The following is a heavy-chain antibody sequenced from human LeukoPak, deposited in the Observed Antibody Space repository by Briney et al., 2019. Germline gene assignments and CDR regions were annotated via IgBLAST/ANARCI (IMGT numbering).Heavy chain of an antibody. Sequence: GGSLRLSCAASGFTFSSYWMQWVRQAPGKGLVWVSRINSDGSSPSYADSVKGRFTISRDNSKNTLYLQMSNLSAEDTAVYYCVRETSGSFPYWGQGTLVTVSS. CDR1: GFTFSSYW. J-gene: IGHJ4*02. V-gene: IGHV3-74*01. CDR3: VRETSGSFPY. D-gene: IGHD2-15*01. CDR2: INSDGSSP.